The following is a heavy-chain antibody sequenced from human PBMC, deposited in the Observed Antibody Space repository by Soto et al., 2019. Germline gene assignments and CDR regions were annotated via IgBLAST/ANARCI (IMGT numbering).Heavy chain of an antibody. V-gene: IGHV3-30*18. CDR3: AKTGDSGYDWGWFDP. D-gene: IGHD5-12*01. J-gene: IGHJ5*02. Sequence: QVQLVESGGGVVQPGGSLRLSCAASGFTCSSYGMHWVRQAPGKGLEWVAVISYHGINTHYADSVKGRFTISRDNYKNTLYLHMNSLRPEDTAVYYCAKTGDSGYDWGWFDPWGQGTLVTVSS. CDR1: GFTCSSYG. CDR2: ISYHGINT.